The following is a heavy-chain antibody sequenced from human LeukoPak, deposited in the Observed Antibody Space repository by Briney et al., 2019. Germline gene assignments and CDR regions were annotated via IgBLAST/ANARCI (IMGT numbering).Heavy chain of an antibody. CDR2: IYHSGST. D-gene: IGHD2-2*01. CDR3: ARDHEYCSSTSCSDY. J-gene: IGHJ4*02. CDR1: GYSISSGYY. V-gene: IGHV4-38-2*02. Sequence: PSETLSLTCTVSGYSISSGYYWGWIRQPPGKGLEWIGSIYHSGSTYYNPSLKSRVTISVDTSKKQFSLKLSSVTAADTAVYYCARDHEYCSSTSCSDYWGQGTLVTVSS.